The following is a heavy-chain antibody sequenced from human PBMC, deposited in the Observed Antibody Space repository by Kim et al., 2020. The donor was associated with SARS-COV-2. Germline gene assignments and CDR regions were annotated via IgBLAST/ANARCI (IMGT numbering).Heavy chain of an antibody. CDR2: IWYDGNKN. J-gene: IGHJ4*02. CDR1: GFTFSNYG. D-gene: IGHD2-15*01. V-gene: IGHV3-33*01. CDR3: ASPLYCSGGSCYL. Sequence: GGSLRLSCAASGFTFSNYGMHWVRQAPGKGLEWVSVIWYDGNKNFYTDSVKRRFTISRDNSKNTLYLQMNSLRAEDTAVYYCASPLYCSGGSCYLWGQGT.